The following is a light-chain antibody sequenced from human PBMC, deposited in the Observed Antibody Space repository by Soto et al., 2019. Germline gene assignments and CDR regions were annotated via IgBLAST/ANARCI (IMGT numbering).Light chain of an antibody. V-gene: IGKV1-8*01. CDR2: ASS. CDR1: QGISSY. CDR3: QQYYNYPWT. Sequence: AIRMTQSPSSFSSSTGDRVTITCRARQGISSYLAWYQQKPGKAPKLLIYASSTLQSGVPSRFSGSGSGTDFTLTISCLQSEDFATYYCQQYYNYPWTFGPGTKVEIK. J-gene: IGKJ1*01.